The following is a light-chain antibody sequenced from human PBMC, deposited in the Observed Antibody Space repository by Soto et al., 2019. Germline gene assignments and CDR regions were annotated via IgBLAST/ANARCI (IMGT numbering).Light chain of an antibody. CDR3: TSYTSSITYV. CDR2: EVS. CDR1: SSDVGGYNY. V-gene: IGLV2-14*01. J-gene: IGLJ1*01. Sequence: VLTQPASVSGSPGQSITISCTGTSSDVGGYNYVSWYQQHPGKAPKLMIYEVSNRPSGVSNRFSGSKSGDTASLTISGLQAEDEADYYCTSYTSSITYVFGTGTKVTVL.